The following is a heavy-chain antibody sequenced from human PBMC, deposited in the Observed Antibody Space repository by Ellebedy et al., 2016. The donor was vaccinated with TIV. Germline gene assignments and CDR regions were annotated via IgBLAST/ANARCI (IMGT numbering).Heavy chain of an antibody. D-gene: IGHD4-23*01. V-gene: IGHV4-31*03. J-gene: IGHJ4*02. CDR2: IYYSGST. Sequence: MPSETLSLTCPVSGGSISSGGYYWSWLRQHPGKGLEWIGYIYYSGSTYYNPSLKSRVTISVDTSKNQFSLKLSSVTAADTAVYYCARAPRTTVVTHPLDYWGQGTLVTVSS. CDR1: GGSISSGGYY. CDR3: ARAPRTTVVTHPLDY.